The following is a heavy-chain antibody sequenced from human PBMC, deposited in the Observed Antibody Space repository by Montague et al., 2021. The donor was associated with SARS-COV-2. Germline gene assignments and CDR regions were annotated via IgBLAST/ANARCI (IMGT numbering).Heavy chain of an antibody. V-gene: IGHV3-48*02. CDR3: AREDPTGYYYYGMDV. D-gene: IGHD4-17*01. J-gene: IGHJ6*02. CDR1: GFTFSSYA. Sequence: SLRLSCTASGFTFSSYAMHRVRQAPGKGLEWVSYISSSSSTIYYADSVKGRFTISRDNAKNSLYLQMNSLRDEDTAVYYCAREDPTGYYYYGMDVWGQGTTVTVSS. CDR2: ISSSSSTI.